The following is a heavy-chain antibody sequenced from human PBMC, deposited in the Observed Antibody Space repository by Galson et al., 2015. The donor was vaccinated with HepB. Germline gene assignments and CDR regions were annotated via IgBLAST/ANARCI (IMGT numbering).Heavy chain of an antibody. Sequence: SLRLSCAASGFTFDDYAMHWVRQAPGKGLEWVSLISWDGGSTYYADSVKGRFTISRDNSKNSLYLQMNSLRAEDTALYYCAKDKAPSSGYTFDYWGQGTLVTVSS. V-gene: IGHV3-43D*04. CDR2: ISWDGGST. CDR1: GFTFDDYA. D-gene: IGHD3-22*01. J-gene: IGHJ4*02. CDR3: AKDKAPSSGYTFDY.